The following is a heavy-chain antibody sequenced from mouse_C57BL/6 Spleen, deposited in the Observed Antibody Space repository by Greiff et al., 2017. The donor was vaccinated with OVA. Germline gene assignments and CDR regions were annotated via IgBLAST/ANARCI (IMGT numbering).Heavy chain of an antibody. D-gene: IGHD4-1*01. Sequence: VQVVESGPGLVAPSQSLSITCTVSGFSLTSYGVHWVRQPPGKGLEWLVLIWSGGGTTYNSALISRLGISKDYTKSQVFLKMNHRQTDDTSMYYCAGNWVLTGIFDVWGTGTTVTVSS. CDR1: GFSLTSYG. J-gene: IGHJ1*03. CDR2: IWSGGGT. V-gene: IGHV2-6*02. CDR3: AGNWVLTGIFDV.